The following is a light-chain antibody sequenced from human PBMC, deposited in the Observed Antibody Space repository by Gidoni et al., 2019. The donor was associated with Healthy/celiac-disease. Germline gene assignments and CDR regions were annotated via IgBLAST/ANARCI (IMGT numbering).Light chain of an antibody. CDR2: GAS. CDR3: QQYGSSHLT. CDR1: QSVSSSY. J-gene: IGKJ4*01. V-gene: IGKV3-20*01. Sequence: EMVLTQSRGTLSLSPGERATLSCRASQSVSSSYLAWYQQKPGQAPRLLIYGASSRATGIPDRFSGSGSGTDFTLTISRLEPEDFAVYYCQQYGSSHLTFGGGTKVEIK.